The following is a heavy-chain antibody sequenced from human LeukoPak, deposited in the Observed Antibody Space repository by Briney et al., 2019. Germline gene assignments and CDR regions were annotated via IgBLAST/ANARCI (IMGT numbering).Heavy chain of an antibody. Sequence: GGSLRLSCEASGFTFSDYYMSWIRQAPGKGLEWVGRIKSKTDGGTTDYAAPVKGRFTISRDDSKNTLYLQMDSLKTEDTAVYYCTTLVAGPESHYYWGQGTLVTVSS. CDR3: TTLVAGPESHYY. CDR1: GFTFSDYY. D-gene: IGHD6-19*01. CDR2: IKSKTDGGTT. V-gene: IGHV3-15*01. J-gene: IGHJ4*02.